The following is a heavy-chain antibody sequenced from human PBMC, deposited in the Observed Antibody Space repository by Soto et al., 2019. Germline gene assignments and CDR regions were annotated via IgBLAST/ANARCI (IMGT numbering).Heavy chain of an antibody. CDR3: ARQLRPTVAGNSYFDY. D-gene: IGHD6-19*01. J-gene: IGHJ4*02. V-gene: IGHV4-59*08. Sequence: SETLSLTCTVSGGSISSYYWSWIRQPPGKGLEWIGYIYYSGSTNYNPSLKSRVTISVDTSKNQFSLKLSSVTAADTAVYYCARQLRPTVAGNSYFDYWGQGTLVTVSS. CDR1: GGSISSYY. CDR2: IYYSGST.